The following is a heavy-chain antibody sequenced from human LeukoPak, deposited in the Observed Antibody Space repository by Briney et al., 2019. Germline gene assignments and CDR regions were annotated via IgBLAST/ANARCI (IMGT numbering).Heavy chain of an antibody. Sequence: ASVKVSCMVSGYTLTELSMHWVRQAPGKGLEWMGGFDPEDGETIYAQKFQGRVTMTEDTSTHTAYMELSSLRSEDTAVYYCATGIGVYCSSSSCFDAFDIWGQGTMVTVSS. V-gene: IGHV1-24*01. CDR1: GYTLTELS. CDR3: ATGIGVYCSSSSCFDAFDI. CDR2: FDPEDGET. J-gene: IGHJ3*02. D-gene: IGHD2-2*01.